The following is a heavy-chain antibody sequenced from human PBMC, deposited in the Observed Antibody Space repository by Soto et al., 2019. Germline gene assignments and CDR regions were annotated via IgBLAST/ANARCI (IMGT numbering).Heavy chain of an antibody. D-gene: IGHD3-22*01. CDR1: GFTFSSYG. J-gene: IGHJ4*02. V-gene: IGHV3-30*18. CDR2: ISYDGSNK. Sequence: PGGSLRLSCAASGFTFSSYGMHWVRQAPGKGLEWVAVISYDGSNKYYADSVKGRFTISRDNSKNTLYLQMNSLRAEDTAVYYCAKDRVIRYDSSGYYQEWGQGTLVTVSS. CDR3: AKDRVIRYDSSGYYQE.